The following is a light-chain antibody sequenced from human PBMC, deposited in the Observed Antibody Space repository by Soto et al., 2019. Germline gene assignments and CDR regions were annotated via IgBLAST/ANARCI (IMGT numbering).Light chain of an antibody. CDR2: GAS. Sequence: EIVLTQSPGTLSLSPGERVTLSCTASQSVTSNYVAWYQQKPGQTPRLLIYGASTRATGIPDRFSGGGSGTDFTLTISRLEPEDFAVYYCQQYDSSPRTFGQGTKVEI. V-gene: IGKV3-20*01. CDR3: QQYDSSPRT. CDR1: QSVTSNY. J-gene: IGKJ1*01.